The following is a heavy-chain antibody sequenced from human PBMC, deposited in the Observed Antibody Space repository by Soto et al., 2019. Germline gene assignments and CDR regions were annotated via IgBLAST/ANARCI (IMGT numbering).Heavy chain of an antibody. CDR2: IIPILGIA. Sequence: QVQLVQSGAEVKKPGSSVKVSCKASGGTFSSYTISRVRQAPGQGLEWMGRIIPILGIANYAQKFQGRVTITADKSTSTAYMELSSLRSEDTAVYYCARGALLGYCSGGSCYKSAFDIWGQGTMVTVSS. J-gene: IGHJ3*02. D-gene: IGHD2-15*01. V-gene: IGHV1-69*02. CDR3: ARGALLGYCSGGSCYKSAFDI. CDR1: GGTFSSYT.